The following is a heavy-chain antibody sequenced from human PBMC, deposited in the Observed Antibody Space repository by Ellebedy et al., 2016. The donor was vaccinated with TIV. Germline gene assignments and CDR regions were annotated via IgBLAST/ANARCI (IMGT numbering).Heavy chain of an antibody. CDR1: GFTFSNYW. CDR3: ARDQWLGRAYYFDY. Sequence: GESLKISCAASGFTFSNYWMTWVRQAPGKGLEWVANIKQDGSEKYSIDSVKGRFSISRDNAKNSMYLQMNGLRDEDTAVYYCARDQWLGRAYYFDYWGQGTLLTVSS. D-gene: IGHD6-19*01. CDR2: IKQDGSEK. V-gene: IGHV3-7*01. J-gene: IGHJ4*02.